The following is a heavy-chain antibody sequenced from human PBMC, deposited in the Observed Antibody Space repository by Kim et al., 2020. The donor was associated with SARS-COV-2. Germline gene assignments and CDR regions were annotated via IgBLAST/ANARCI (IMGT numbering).Heavy chain of an antibody. J-gene: IGHJ4*02. D-gene: IGHD6-19*01. CDR3: ARAGAVAGTRYYFDY. CDR2: IISILGIA. CDR1: GGTFSSYT. Sequence: SVKVSCKASGGTFSSYTISWVRQAHGQGLEWMGRIISILGIANYAQKFQGRVTITADKSTSTAYMELSSLRSEDTAVYYCARAGAVAGTRYYFDYWGQGTLVTVSS. V-gene: IGHV1-69*02.